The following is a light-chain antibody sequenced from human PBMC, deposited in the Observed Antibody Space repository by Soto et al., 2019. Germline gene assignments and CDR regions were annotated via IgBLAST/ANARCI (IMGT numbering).Light chain of an antibody. CDR3: QQRRSWPVT. CDR2: DAS. CDR1: QSVSRY. J-gene: IGKJ1*01. Sequence: EIVLTQSPVTLSLSPGERATLSCRASQSVSRYFAWYQQKPGQPPRLLIYDASNRATGVPARFSGSGSGTDFTLTISSLVSEGVALYYCQQRRSWPVTFGQGTKVEI. V-gene: IGKV3-11*01.